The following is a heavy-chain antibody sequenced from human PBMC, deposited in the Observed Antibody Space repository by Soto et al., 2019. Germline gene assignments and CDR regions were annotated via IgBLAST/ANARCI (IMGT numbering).Heavy chain of an antibody. CDR2: ISHNGGT. CDR3: ARGATTVEHFYYYGMDV. CDR1: GGPFSGYF. Sequence: PSETLSLTCAVYGGPFSGYFSSWIRQPPTKGREWIGEISHNGGTTYNPSLKSRVTISIDTSKNQFSLRLSSVSAADTAVYYCARGATTVEHFYYYGMDVWGQGTTVTVSS. D-gene: IGHD4-17*01. V-gene: IGHV4-34*01. J-gene: IGHJ6*02.